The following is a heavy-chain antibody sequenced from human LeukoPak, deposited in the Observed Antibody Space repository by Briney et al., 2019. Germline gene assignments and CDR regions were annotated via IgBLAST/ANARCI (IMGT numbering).Heavy chain of an antibody. Sequence: GGSLRLSCAASGFTFSSYSMNWVRQAPGKGLEWVSYIGSQSSAVYYADSARGRFTISRDNARNSLYLQMNSLRAEHTAVYYCARDFTSVSLAAPPIAFWGQGTRVTVSS. CDR3: ARDFTSVSLAAPPIAF. CDR1: GFTFSSYS. CDR2: IGSQSSAV. V-gene: IGHV3-48*01. D-gene: IGHD6-6*01. J-gene: IGHJ1*01.